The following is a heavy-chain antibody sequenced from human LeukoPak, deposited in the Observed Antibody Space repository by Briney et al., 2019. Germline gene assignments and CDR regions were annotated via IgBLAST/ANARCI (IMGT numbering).Heavy chain of an antibody. CDR2: IYYSGST. CDR3: ATMRSSAWYSY. CDR1: GDSVSSGSYY. V-gene: IGHV4-61*01. D-gene: IGHD6-19*01. Sequence: SETLSLTCTVSGDSVSSGSYYWSWIRQPPGKGLEWIGYIYYSGSTNYKSSLKSRVTISVDTSKNQCSLKLSSVTAADTAVYYCATMRSSAWYSYWGQGTLVTVSS. J-gene: IGHJ4*02.